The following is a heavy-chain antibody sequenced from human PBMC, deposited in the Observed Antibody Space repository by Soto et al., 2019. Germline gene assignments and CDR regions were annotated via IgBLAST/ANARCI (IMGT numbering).Heavy chain of an antibody. CDR1: GFTFSSYA. Sequence: PGGSKRVSCTASGFTFSSYARSWVRQNTGKGLEWVSAISGSGGSTYYADSVKGRFTISRDNSKNTLYLQMNSLRAEDTAVYYCAKARGSYSDNWFDPWGQGTLVSVSS. CDR3: AKARGSYSDNWFDP. J-gene: IGHJ5*02. CDR2: ISGSGGST. V-gene: IGHV3-23*01. D-gene: IGHD1-26*01.